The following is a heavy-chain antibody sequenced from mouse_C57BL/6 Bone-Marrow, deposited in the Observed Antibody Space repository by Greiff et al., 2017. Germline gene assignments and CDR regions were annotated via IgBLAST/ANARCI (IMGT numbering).Heavy chain of an antibody. D-gene: IGHD1-1*01. V-gene: IGHV3-6*01. J-gene: IGHJ2*01. CDR3: ARKGRVYYGSSWYYFDY. CDR2: ISYDGSN. Sequence: ESGPGLVKPSQSLSLTCSVTGYSITSGYYWNWIRQFPGNKLEWMGYISYDGSNNYNPSLKNRISITRDTSKNQFFLKLNSVTTEDTATYYCARKGRVYYGSSWYYFDYWGQGTTLTVSS. CDR1: GYSITSGYY.